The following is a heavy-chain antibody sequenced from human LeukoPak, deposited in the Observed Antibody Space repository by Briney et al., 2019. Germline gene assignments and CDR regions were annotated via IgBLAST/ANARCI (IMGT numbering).Heavy chain of an antibody. V-gene: IGHV3-48*03. CDR1: EFTFSSYE. CDR3: AGGQWLVLGDAFDI. CDR2: ISGSGSSI. D-gene: IGHD6-19*01. J-gene: IGHJ3*02. Sequence: GESLKISCAASEFTFSSYEMNWVRQAPGKGLEWVSHISGSGSSIYYADSVKGRFTISRDNAKNSLYLQMNSLRAEDTAVYYCAGGQWLVLGDAFDIWGQGIMVTVSS.